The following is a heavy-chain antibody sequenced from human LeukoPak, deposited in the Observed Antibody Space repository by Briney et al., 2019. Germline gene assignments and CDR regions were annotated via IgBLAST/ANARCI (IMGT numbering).Heavy chain of an antibody. CDR1: GFRFSNYA. CDR2: ISYDGSGN. CDR3: ARERTGYYIVY. D-gene: IGHD2-8*01. V-gene: IGHV3-30*04. Sequence: GGSLRPSCAASGFRFSNYAMHWVRQAPGKGLEWVALISYDGSGNYYSDSVKGRFTISRDNSENTLYLQMNSLRAEDTAIYYCARERTGYYIVYWGQGTLVTVSS. J-gene: IGHJ4*02.